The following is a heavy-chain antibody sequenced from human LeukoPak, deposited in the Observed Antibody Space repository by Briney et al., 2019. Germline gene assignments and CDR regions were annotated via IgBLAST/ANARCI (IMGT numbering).Heavy chain of an antibody. Sequence: PGGSLRLSCAASGFTFSSYSMNWVRQAPGKGLEWVSSISSSSSSYIYYADSVKGRFTISRDNAKNSLYLQVNSLRAEDTAVYYCARDLFLFAPDSSNRGGYWGQGTLVTVSS. J-gene: IGHJ4*02. D-gene: IGHD3-22*01. CDR3: ARDLFLFAPDSSNRGGY. V-gene: IGHV3-21*01. CDR2: ISSSSSSYI. CDR1: GFTFSSYS.